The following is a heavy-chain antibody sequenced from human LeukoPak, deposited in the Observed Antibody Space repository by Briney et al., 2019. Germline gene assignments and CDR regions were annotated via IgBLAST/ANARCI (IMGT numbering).Heavy chain of an antibody. Sequence: GGSLRLSCSASGFTFSSYAMHWVRQAPGRGLQYVSVISGNGVSTSYADSVKGRFTIARDNSKNTVYLQMTSLRAEDTAVYYCVGDGRDGYNIYFHHWGQGTLVTVSS. CDR2: ISGNGVST. V-gene: IGHV3-64D*06. CDR3: VGDGRDGYNIYFHH. J-gene: IGHJ1*01. D-gene: IGHD5-24*01. CDR1: GFTFSSYA.